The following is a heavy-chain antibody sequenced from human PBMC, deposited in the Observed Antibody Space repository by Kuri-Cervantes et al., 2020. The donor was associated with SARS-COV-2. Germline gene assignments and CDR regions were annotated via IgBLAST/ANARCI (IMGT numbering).Heavy chain of an antibody. CDR2: TSHRGRT. J-gene: IGHJ6*02. Sequence: ESLKISCVVSGGSFSSYYWSWIRQSPGKGLEWIGETSHRGRTSYNPSLESRLTISLDTSKNEISLTLTSVTAADTAVYYCARDRFIRTYYGSGTYYNWDGMDVWGQGTTVTVSS. D-gene: IGHD3-10*01. CDR1: GGSFSSYY. V-gene: IGHV4-34*01. CDR3: ARDRFIRTYYGSGTYYNWDGMDV.